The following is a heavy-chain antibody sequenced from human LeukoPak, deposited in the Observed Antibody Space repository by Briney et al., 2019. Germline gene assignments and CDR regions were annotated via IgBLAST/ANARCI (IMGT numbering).Heavy chain of an antibody. Sequence: GGSLRLSCAASGFTVSSNYMSWVRQAPGKGLEWVSSISSSSSYIYYADSVKGRFTISRDNAKNSLYLQMNSLRAEDTAVYYCARDALPRGYCSGGSCYSGLFDYWGQGTLVTVSS. V-gene: IGHV3-21*01. CDR3: ARDALPRGYCSGGSCYSGLFDY. CDR1: GFTVSSNY. D-gene: IGHD2-15*01. J-gene: IGHJ4*02. CDR2: ISSSSSYI.